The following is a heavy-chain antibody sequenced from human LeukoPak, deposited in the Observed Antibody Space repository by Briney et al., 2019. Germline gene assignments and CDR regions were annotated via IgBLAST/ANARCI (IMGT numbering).Heavy chain of an antibody. Sequence: GRSLRLSCAASGFTFSSYGMHWVRQAPGKGLEWVAVISYDGSNKYYTDSVKGRFTISRDNSKITLYLQMNSLRAEDTAVYYCARSRDSSGPGVWGMDVWGQGTTVTVSS. CDR1: GFTFSSYG. J-gene: IGHJ6*02. CDR2: ISYDGSNK. CDR3: ARSRDSSGPGVWGMDV. D-gene: IGHD6-19*01. V-gene: IGHV3-30*03.